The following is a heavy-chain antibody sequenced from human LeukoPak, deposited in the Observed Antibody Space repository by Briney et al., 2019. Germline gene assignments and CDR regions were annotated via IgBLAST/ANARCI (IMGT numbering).Heavy chain of an antibody. D-gene: IGHD1-26*01. Sequence: SQTLSLTCTVSGGSISSGGYYWSWIRQPPGKGLEWIGYIYHSGSTYYNPSLKSRVTILGDTSNDQFSLKLSSVTAADTAVYYCARDRGYSGSYPWGQGTLVTVSS. CDR2: IYHSGST. J-gene: IGHJ5*02. V-gene: IGHV4-30-2*01. CDR1: GGSISSGGYY. CDR3: ARDRGYSGSYP.